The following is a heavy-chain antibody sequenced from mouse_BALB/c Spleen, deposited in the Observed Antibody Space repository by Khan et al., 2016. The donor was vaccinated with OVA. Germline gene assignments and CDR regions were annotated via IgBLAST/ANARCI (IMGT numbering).Heavy chain of an antibody. J-gene: IGHJ4*01. CDR2: ISPGSGTP. CDR3: ARENYYGSSHYAMDY. V-gene: IGHV1S41*01. D-gene: IGHD1-1*01. CDR1: GYTFTSYW. Sequence: DLVKPGASVKLSCKASGYTFTSYWINWIKQRPGQGLEWIGRISPGSGTPYYNAMFKGKATLTVDTSSSTAYIQLSSLSSEDSAVYFCARENYYGSSHYAMDYWGQGTSVTASS.